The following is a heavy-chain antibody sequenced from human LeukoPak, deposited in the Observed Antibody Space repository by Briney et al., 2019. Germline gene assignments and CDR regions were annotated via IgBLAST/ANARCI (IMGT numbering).Heavy chain of an antibody. CDR3: ARVGTGDYGNWFDP. CDR1: GGTFSSYA. Sequence: GASVKVSCKASGGTFSSYAISWVRQATGQGLEWMGWMNPNSGNTGYAQKVQGRVTITRNTSISTAYMELSSLRSEDTAVYYCARVGTGDYGNWFDPWGQGTLVTVSS. D-gene: IGHD4-17*01. CDR2: MNPNSGNT. J-gene: IGHJ5*02. V-gene: IGHV1-8*03.